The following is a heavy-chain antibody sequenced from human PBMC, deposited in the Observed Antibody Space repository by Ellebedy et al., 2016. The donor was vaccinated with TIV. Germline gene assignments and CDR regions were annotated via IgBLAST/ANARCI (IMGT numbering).Heavy chain of an antibody. V-gene: IGHV3-15*01. CDR3: TTDYLGLRYYYYGMDV. D-gene: IGHD1-7*01. J-gene: IGHJ6*02. Sequence: GESLKISCAASGFTFRNAWMSWVRQAPGKGLEWVGRIKSKSDGGTIDYAAPVKGRFTISSDDSGNTLYLQMNSLRTEDTAVYYCTTDYLGLRYYYYGMDVWGQGTTVTVSS. CDR1: GFTFRNAW. CDR2: IKSKSDGGTI.